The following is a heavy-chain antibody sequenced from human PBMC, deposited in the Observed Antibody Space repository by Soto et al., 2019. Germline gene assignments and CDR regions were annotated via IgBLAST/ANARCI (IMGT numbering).Heavy chain of an antibody. Sequence: PGGSLRLSCAASGFTFSSYSMNWVRQAPGKGLEWVSSISSSSSYIYYADSVKGRFTISRDNAKNSLYLQMNSLRAEDTVVYYCSREGADSSSWYYYYYGMDVWGQGTTVTVSS. D-gene: IGHD6-13*01. CDR3: SREGADSSSWYYYYYGMDV. CDR1: GFTFSSYS. CDR2: ISSSSSYI. V-gene: IGHV3-21*01. J-gene: IGHJ6*02.